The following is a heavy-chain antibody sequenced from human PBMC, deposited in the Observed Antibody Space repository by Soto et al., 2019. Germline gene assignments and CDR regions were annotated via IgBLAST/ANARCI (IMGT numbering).Heavy chain of an antibody. D-gene: IGHD1-7*01. V-gene: IGHV1-69*12. CDR3: ASSLITGTTYHYYYGMDV. J-gene: IGHJ6*02. Sequence: QVQLVQSGAEVKKPGSSVKVSCKASGGTFSSYAISWVRQAPGQGLEWMGGIIPIFGTANYAQKFQGRVTITADESTSTAYMELSSLRSADTAVYYCASSLITGTTYHYYYGMDVWGQGTTVTVSS. CDR1: GGTFSSYA. CDR2: IIPIFGTA.